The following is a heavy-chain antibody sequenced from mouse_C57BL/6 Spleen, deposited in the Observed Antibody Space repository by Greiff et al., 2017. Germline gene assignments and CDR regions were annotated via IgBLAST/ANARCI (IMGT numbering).Heavy chain of an antibody. CDR1: GYSITRCYY. Sequence: ESGPGLVKPSQSLSLTCSVTGYSITRCYYWNWIRQFPGNKLEWMGYISYDGSNNYNPSLKNRISITRDTSKNQFFLKLNSVTTEDTATYYCARDYYGSSYGFAYWGQGTLVTVSA. D-gene: IGHD1-1*01. J-gene: IGHJ3*01. CDR3: ARDYYGSSYGFAY. V-gene: IGHV3-6*01. CDR2: ISYDGSN.